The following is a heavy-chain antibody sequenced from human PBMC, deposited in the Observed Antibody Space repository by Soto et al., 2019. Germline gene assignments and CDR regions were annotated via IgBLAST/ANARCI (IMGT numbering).Heavy chain of an antibody. CDR1: GESFRGYY. J-gene: IGHJ1*01. V-gene: IGHV4-34*01. CDR2: INHSGTT. Sequence: QVQLQQWGAGLLKPSETLSLTCAVYGESFRGYYWSWIRQPPGKGLEWIGEINHSGTTNYNPSLKSRVTISTDTSKNQSSLKLNSMPAADTAVYYCARGEGGFQYWGQGTRVTVSS. CDR3: ARGEGGFQY.